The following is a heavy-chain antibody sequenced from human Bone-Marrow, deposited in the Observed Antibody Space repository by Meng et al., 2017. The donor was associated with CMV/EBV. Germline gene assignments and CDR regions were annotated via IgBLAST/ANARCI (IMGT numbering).Heavy chain of an antibody. D-gene: IGHD1-26*01. V-gene: IGHV1-2*02. CDR2: INPNSGGT. CDR3: AIVSLGATGDDY. Sequence: ASVKVSCKASGYTFTGYYMHWVRQAPGQGLEWMGWINPNSGGTNYAQKFQGRVTMTRDTSISTAYMELSRLRSDDTAVYYGAIVSLGATGDDYWGQGTLVTVSS. J-gene: IGHJ4*02. CDR1: GYTFTGYY.